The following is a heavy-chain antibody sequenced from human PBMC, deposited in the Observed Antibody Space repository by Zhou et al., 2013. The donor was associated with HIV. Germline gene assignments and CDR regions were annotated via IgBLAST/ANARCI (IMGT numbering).Heavy chain of an antibody. CDR2: IIPIFGTA. CDR3: ARDYYGSGSSTKNDAFDV. Sequence: QVQLVQSGAEVKKPGSSVKVSCKASGGTFSSYAISWVRQAPGQGLEWMGGIIPIFGTANYAQKFQGRVTITADESTSTAYMELSSLRSDDTAVYYCARDYYGSGSSTKNDAFDVWGQGTMVTVSS. CDR1: GGTFSSYA. D-gene: IGHD3-10*01. J-gene: IGHJ3*01. V-gene: IGHV1-69*12.